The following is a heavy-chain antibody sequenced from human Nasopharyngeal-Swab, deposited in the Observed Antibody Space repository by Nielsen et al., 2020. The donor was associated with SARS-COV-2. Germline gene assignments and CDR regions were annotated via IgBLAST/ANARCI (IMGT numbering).Heavy chain of an antibody. CDR1: GYSFTNYW. CDR3: ARLISGSGPFDP. J-gene: IGHJ5*02. Sequence: GGSLRLSCKGSGYSFTNYWIVWVRQMPGKGLEWMGTIDPRDSYITYSPSFQGHVTISTDKSINTAYLQWSSLKASDTAMYYCARLISGSGPFDPWGQVTLVTVSS. V-gene: IGHV5-10-1*01. D-gene: IGHD3-10*01. CDR2: IDPRDSYI.